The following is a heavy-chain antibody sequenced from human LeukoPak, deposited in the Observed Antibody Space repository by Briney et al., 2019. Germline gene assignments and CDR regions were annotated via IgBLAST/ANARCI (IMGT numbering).Heavy chain of an antibody. CDR2: INPNSGGT. V-gene: IGHV1-2*02. J-gene: IGHJ4*02. Sequence: ASVKVSCKASGHTFTGYYMHWVRQAPGQGLEWMGWINPNSGGTNYAQKFQGRVTMTRDTSISTAYMELSRLRSDDTAVYYCARDGRYDGYNEGFDYWGQGTLVTVSS. CDR1: GHTFTGYY. D-gene: IGHD5-24*01. CDR3: ARDGRYDGYNEGFDY.